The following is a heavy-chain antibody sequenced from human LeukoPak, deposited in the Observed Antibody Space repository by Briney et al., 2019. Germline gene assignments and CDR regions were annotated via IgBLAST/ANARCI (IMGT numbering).Heavy chain of an antibody. CDR3: ARDRDSSGWSDAFDI. Sequence: SETLSLTCAISGASMTSSNWWSWVRQPPGKGLEWIGEISHSGSTNYNPSLKSRVTISVDKSKTQFSLKVNSVTAADTAVYYCARDRDSSGWSDAFDIWGQGTMVTVSS. D-gene: IGHD6-19*01. CDR1: GASMTSSNW. J-gene: IGHJ3*02. CDR2: ISHSGST. V-gene: IGHV4-4*02.